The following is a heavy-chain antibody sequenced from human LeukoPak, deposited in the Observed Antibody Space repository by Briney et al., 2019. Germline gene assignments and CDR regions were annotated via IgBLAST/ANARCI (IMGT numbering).Heavy chain of an antibody. CDR2: IYSGGST. V-gene: IGHV3-53*01. CDR3: AREVYDSSGYYFWYFDL. Sequence: GGSLRLSCAASGFTVSSNYMSWVRQAPGKGLEWVSVIYSGGSTYYADSVKGRFTISRDNSKNTLYLQMNSLRAEDTAVYYCAREVYDSSGYYFWYFDLWGRGTLVTVSS. CDR1: GFTVSSNY. D-gene: IGHD3-22*01. J-gene: IGHJ2*01.